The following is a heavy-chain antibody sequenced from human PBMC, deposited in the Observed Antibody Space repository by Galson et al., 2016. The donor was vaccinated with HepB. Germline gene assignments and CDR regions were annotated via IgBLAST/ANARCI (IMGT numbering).Heavy chain of an antibody. CDR2: IYPGDSDA. Sequence: QSGAEVKKPGESLRISCTGSGSSSTTYWIGWVRQMPGKGLEWVGLIYPGDSDAKYSPSFEGQVTMSADMSTNTAYLQWSSLKASDAAIYYCARVVTMTGTPCDAWGQGTLVTGSS. V-gene: IGHV5-51*01. CDR1: GSSSTTYW. CDR3: ARVVTMTGTPCDA. J-gene: IGHJ5*02. D-gene: IGHD3-9*01.